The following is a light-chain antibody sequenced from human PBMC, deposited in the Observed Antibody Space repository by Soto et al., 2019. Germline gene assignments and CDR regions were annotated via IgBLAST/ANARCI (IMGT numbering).Light chain of an antibody. CDR3: QAWDSSTVV. J-gene: IGLJ3*02. Sequence: SYELTQPPSVSVSPGQTASITCSGDKLGDKDTYWYQQKPGQSPVLAIYQDSKRPSGIPERFSGSNSGNTATLTISETQAMDEADYYCQAWDSSTVVFGGGTKLTVL. CDR2: QDS. V-gene: IGLV3-1*01. CDR1: KLGDKD.